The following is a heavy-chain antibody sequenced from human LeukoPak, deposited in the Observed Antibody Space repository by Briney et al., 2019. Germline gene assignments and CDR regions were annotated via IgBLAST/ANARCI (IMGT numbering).Heavy chain of an antibody. D-gene: IGHD6-13*01. CDR1: GFTFSSYG. CDR2: IRYDGSNK. J-gene: IGHJ4*02. Sequence: GGSLRFSCAASGFTFSSYGMHWVRQAPCKGLEWVAFIRYDGSNKYYADSVKGRFTISRDNSENTLYLQMNSLRAEDTAVYYCAKKAGAYSSSWRSYFDYWGQGTLVTVSS. V-gene: IGHV3-30*02. CDR3: AKKAGAYSSSWRSYFDY.